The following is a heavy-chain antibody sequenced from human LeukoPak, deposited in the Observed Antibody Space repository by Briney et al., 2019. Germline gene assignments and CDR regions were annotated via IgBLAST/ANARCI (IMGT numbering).Heavy chain of an antibody. CDR3: AKDLGYSYGTKLDY. V-gene: IGHV3-23*01. D-gene: IGHD5-18*01. Sequence: QPGGSLRLSCAASGFTFSSFPMSWVRQAPGKGLEWVSAITDGGDNIYYADSVKGRFTISRDNSKNTLYLQMNSLRAEDTAVYYCAKDLGYSYGTKLDYWGQGTLVTVSS. CDR2: ITDGGDNI. CDR1: GFTFSSFP. J-gene: IGHJ4*02.